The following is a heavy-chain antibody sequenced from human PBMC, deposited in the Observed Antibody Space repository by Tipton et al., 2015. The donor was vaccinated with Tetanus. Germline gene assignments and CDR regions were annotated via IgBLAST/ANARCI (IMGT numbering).Heavy chain of an antibody. CDR1: GISVSTSDYY. CDR2: IYYLGNT. Sequence: TLSLTCTVSGISVSTSDYYWSWVRQPPGKELEWIGYIYYLGNTAYNPSLQSRVSMSVDTSKKQFSLRLNSVAAADTAVYYCARESSYYMDVWGKGTTVTVSS. D-gene: IGHD3-16*02. J-gene: IGHJ6*03. V-gene: IGHV4-61*08. CDR3: ARESSYYMDV.